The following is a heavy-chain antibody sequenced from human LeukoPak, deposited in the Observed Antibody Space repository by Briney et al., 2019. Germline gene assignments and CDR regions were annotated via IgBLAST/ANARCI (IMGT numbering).Heavy chain of an antibody. V-gene: IGHV3-7*03. CDR3: ARSYSGYDPNWFDP. J-gene: IGHJ5*02. D-gene: IGHD5-12*01. CDR1: GFTFSSYW. Sequence: GGSLRLSCAASGFTFSSYWMSWVRQAPGKGLEWVANIKRDGSEKYYVDSVKGRFTISRDNAKNSLYLQMNSLRAEDTAVYYCARSYSGYDPNWFDPWGQGTLVTVSS. CDR2: IKRDGSEK.